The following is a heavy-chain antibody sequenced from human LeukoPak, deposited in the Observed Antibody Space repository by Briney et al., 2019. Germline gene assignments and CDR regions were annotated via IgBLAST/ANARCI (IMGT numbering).Heavy chain of an antibody. J-gene: IGHJ1*01. CDR1: GFTFSSYW. CDR2: IKSDGKT. Sequence: GGSLRLSCAASGFTFSSYWMHWFRQAPGKGLVWVSRIKSDGKTNYADSVKGRFTISRDNAKNTVSLQMNSLRAEDTGVYYCARAPSEIGGYYPEDFRHWGQGTLVTVSS. D-gene: IGHD3-22*01. V-gene: IGHV3-74*01. CDR3: ARAPSEIGGYYPEDFRH.